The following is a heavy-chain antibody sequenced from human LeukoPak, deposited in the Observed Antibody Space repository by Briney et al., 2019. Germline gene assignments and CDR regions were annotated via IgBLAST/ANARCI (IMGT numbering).Heavy chain of an antibody. CDR3: ARWEDRGVRNPSYYYGMDV. CDR1: GYTFTSYG. J-gene: IGHJ6*02. Sequence: ASVKVSCKASGYTFTSYGISWVRQAPGQGLEWMGWISAYNGNTSYAQKLQGRVTMTTDTSTSTAYMELRSLRSDDTAVNYCARWEDRGVRNPSYYYGMDVWGQGTTVTVSS. CDR2: ISAYNGNT. D-gene: IGHD3-10*01. V-gene: IGHV1-18*01.